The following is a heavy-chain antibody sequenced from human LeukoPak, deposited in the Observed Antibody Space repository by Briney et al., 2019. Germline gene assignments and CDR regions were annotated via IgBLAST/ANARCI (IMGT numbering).Heavy chain of an antibody. V-gene: IGHV1-18*01. Sequence: GASVKVSCKASGYTFTSYGISWVRQAPGQGLEWMGWISAYNGNTNYAQKLHGRVTMTTDTSTSTAYMELRSLRSDDTAVYYCAREDGSYGSNWFDPWGQGTLVTVSS. J-gene: IGHJ5*02. CDR3: AREDGSYGSNWFDP. CDR2: ISAYNGNT. CDR1: GYTFTSYG. D-gene: IGHD5-18*01.